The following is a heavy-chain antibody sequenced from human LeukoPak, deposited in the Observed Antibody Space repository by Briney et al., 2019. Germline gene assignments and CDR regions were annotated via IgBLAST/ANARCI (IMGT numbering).Heavy chain of an antibody. J-gene: IGHJ4*02. V-gene: IGHV3-66*01. D-gene: IGHD3-22*01. CDR2: IYSGGST. CDR1: GFTVSSNY. CDR3: ARGDDSSGYYYAHFDY. Sequence: PGGSLRLSCAASGFTVSSNYMSWVRQAPGKGLEWVSVIYSGGSTYYADSVKGRFTISRDNAKNSLYLQMNSLRAEDTAVYYCARGDDSSGYYYAHFDYWGQGTLVTVSS.